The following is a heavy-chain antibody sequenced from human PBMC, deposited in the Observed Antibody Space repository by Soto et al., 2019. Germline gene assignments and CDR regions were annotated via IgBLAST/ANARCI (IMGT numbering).Heavy chain of an antibody. D-gene: IGHD2-2*01. Sequence: SETLSLTCTVSGGSISSYYWSWIRQPPGKGLEWIGYIYYSGSTNYNPSLKSRVTISVDTSKNQFSLKLSSVTAADTAVYYCARRPYCSSTSCRYYFDYWGQGTLVTVSS. CDR1: GGSISSYY. J-gene: IGHJ4*02. CDR2: IYYSGST. V-gene: IGHV4-59*08. CDR3: ARRPYCSSTSCRYYFDY.